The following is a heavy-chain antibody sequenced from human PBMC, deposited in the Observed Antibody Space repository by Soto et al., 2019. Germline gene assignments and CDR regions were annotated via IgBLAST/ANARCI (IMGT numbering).Heavy chain of an antibody. V-gene: IGHV1-8*01. Sequence: ASVKVSCKASGYSFSTYDINWVRQAPGHGLEWMGYMNPLNGDTSYALKFQDRVTLTRDTSAQTVYMELRSLTSHDTAVYYCARGGLSLFDFWGQGALVTVSS. CDR1: GYSFSTYD. CDR3: ARGGLSLFDF. J-gene: IGHJ4*02. CDR2: MNPLNGDT.